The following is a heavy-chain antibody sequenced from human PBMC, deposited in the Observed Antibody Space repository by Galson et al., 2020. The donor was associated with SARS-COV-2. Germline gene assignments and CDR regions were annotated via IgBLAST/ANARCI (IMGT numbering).Heavy chain of an antibody. Sequence: QLGASLKISCAASGFTFSSYWMSWVRQAPGKGLEWVANIKQDGSEKYYVDSVKGRFTISRDNAKNSLYLQMNSLRAEDTAVYYCARDGANIVVVPAASLVIYYGMDVWGQGTTVTVSS. CDR3: ARDGANIVVVPAASLVIYYGMDV. J-gene: IGHJ6*02. V-gene: IGHV3-7*01. CDR1: GFTFSSYW. CDR2: IKQDGSEK. D-gene: IGHD2-2*01.